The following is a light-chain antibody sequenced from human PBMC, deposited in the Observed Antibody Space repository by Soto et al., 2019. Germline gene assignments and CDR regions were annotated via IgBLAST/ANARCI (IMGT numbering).Light chain of an antibody. J-gene: IGKJ5*01. CDR1: QTVSRMY. CDR2: DTS. V-gene: IGKV3-20*01. Sequence: EIVLTQSPGTLSLSPGERATLSCTSSQTVSRMYLSWFQQKPGQAPRLLIYDTSSRASGIPDRFSGSGSGTDFTLTISRLETEDFAVFYCQQYGTSEIIFGQGTRLEIK. CDR3: QQYGTSEII.